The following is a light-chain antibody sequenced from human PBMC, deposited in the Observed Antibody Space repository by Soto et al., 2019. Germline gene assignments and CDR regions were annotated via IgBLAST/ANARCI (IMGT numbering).Light chain of an antibody. V-gene: IGLV2-11*01. CDR3: CSYAGSYTWV. CDR1: SSDVGGYNY. J-gene: IGLJ3*02. Sequence: QSVLTQPRSVSGSPGQSVTISCTGTSSDVGGYNYVSWYQQHPGKAPKLMIYDVSNRPSGVPDRFSGSKSGNTASLTISGLQAEDEAYYYCCSYAGSYTWVFGGGTQLTVL. CDR2: DVS.